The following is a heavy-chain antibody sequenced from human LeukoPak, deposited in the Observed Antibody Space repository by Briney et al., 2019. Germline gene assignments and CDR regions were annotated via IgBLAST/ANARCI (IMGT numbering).Heavy chain of an antibody. CDR3: ARVRLRGLDY. CDR2: INSDGSST. J-gene: IGHJ4*02. V-gene: IGHV3-74*01. Sequence: GGSLRLSCAASGFTFSNYNMNWVRQAPGKGLVWVSRINSDGSSTSYADSVKGRFTISRDNAKNTLYLQMNSLRAEDTAVYYCARVRLRGLDYWGQGTLVTVSS. D-gene: IGHD4-17*01. CDR1: GFTFSNYN.